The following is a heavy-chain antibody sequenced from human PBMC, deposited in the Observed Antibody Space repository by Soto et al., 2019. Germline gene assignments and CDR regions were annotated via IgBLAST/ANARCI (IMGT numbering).Heavy chain of an antibody. D-gene: IGHD6-19*01. CDR2: DSHDGRNT. V-gene: IGHV3-30*18. CDR1: GFTFSDYA. CDR3: AKGGRQWLVTSDFNY. Sequence: VQLVESGGGVVQPGRSLRLSCAASGFTFSDYAMHWVRQAAGKGLEWVAVDSHDGRNTHYADSVKGRFTISRDSSKNTVSLEMTSLRAEDTAVYYCAKGGRQWLVTSDFNYWGQGALVTVSS. J-gene: IGHJ4*02.